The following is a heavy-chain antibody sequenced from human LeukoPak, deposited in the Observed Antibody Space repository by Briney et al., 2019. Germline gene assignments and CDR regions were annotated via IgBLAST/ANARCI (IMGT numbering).Heavy chain of an antibody. Sequence: GGSLRLSCSASGFTFSRFAMTWVRHLPGTGLEWVSTISGNGLQTFSVSRDNSKNIVYLQMDSLRADDSALYSCAKDANYLDSSGYFIPFDCWGPGTLVTVAS. CDR2: ISGNGL. CDR1: GFTFSRFA. J-gene: IGHJ4*02. CDR3: AKDANYLDSSGYFIPFDC. V-gene: IGHV3-23*01. D-gene: IGHD3-22*01.